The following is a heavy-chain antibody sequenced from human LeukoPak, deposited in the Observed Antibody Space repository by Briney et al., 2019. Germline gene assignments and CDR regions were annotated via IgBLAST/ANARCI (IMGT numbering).Heavy chain of an antibody. Sequence: PGGSLRLSCAASGFTFDDYAMHWVRQAPGKGLEWVSGISWNSGSIGYADSVKGRFTISRDNAKNSLYLQMNSLRAEDTALYYCAKDSWQPGDYYYYYGMDVWGQGTTVTVSS. CDR3: AKDSWQPGDYYYYYGMDV. J-gene: IGHJ6*02. V-gene: IGHV3-9*01. CDR1: GFTFDDYA. D-gene: IGHD3-10*01. CDR2: ISWNSGSI.